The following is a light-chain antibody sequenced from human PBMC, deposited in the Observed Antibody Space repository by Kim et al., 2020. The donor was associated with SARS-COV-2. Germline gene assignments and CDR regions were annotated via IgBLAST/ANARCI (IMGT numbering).Light chain of an antibody. Sequence: QSALTQPASVSGSPGQSITISCTATTSDIDTNKYVSWYQQHPGKAPKLIIFDVTDRPSGVSNRFSGSKSGNTASLTISALQAEDEADYYCSSFASSNAVFGSGTKVTVL. V-gene: IGLV2-14*01. J-gene: IGLJ1*01. CDR2: DVT. CDR1: TSDIDTNKY. CDR3: SSFASSNAV.